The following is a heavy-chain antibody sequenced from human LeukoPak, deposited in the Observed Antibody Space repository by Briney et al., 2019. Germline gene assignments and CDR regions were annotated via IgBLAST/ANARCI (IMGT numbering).Heavy chain of an antibody. D-gene: IGHD2-8*02. CDR3: VRESITGHRDFDY. CDR2: ISSGSRTI. V-gene: IGHV3-48*01. Sequence: PGGSLRLSCAASGFTFSSYAMSWVRQAPGRGLEWVSYISSGSRTIYYADPVQGRFTVLRDNVKNLLFLQMDSLRVGDTAVYYCVRESITGHRDFDYWGQGILVTVSS. CDR1: GFTFSSYA. J-gene: IGHJ4*02.